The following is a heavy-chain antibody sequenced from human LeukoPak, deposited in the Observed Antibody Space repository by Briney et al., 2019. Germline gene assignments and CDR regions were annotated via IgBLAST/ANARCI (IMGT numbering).Heavy chain of an antibody. CDR2: ISAYNGNT. J-gene: IGHJ4*02. Sequence: ASVKVSCKASGYTFTSYGISWVRQAPGQGLEWMGWISAYNGNTNYAQKLQGRVTMTTDTSTSTAYMELRSLRSDDTAVYYCARVTVPYYDSSGHFDYWGQGTLVTVSS. CDR3: ARVTVPYYDSSGHFDY. V-gene: IGHV1-18*01. CDR1: GYTFTSYG. D-gene: IGHD3-22*01.